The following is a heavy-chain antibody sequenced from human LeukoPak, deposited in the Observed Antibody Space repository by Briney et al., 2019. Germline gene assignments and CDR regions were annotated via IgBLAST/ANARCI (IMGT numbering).Heavy chain of an antibody. D-gene: IGHD4-23*01. CDR3: ARDRVYGGNSGALDI. V-gene: IGHV3-66*01. CDR1: GFTVSSNY. Sequence: PGGSLRLSCEASGFTVSSNYMSWARQAPGTGLEWVSLIYSAGTTYYADSVKGRFTISRDKSQNTLYLHMNSLRAEDTAVYYCARDRVYGGNSGALDIWGQGTMVTVSS. CDR2: IYSAGTT. J-gene: IGHJ3*02.